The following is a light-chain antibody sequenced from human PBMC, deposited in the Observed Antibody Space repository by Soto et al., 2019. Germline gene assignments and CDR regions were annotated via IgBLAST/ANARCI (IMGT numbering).Light chain of an antibody. CDR3: QQYNNWPPPT. Sequence: EIVMTQSPATLSVSPGERATLSCRASQSVSSNLAWYQQKPGQAPRLLIYGASTRATGIPARFSCSGSGTEFTLTISSLQSEDFAVYYCQQYNNWPPPTFGQGTKLEIK. V-gene: IGKV3-15*01. CDR1: QSVSSN. J-gene: IGKJ2*01. CDR2: GAS.